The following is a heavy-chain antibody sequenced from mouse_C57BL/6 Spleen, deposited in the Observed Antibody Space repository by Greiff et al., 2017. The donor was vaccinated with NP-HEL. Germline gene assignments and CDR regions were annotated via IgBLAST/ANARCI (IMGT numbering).Heavy chain of an antibody. J-gene: IGHJ2*01. CDR1: GFTFSSYA. CDR3: ARDGPGYGSRYDY. CDR2: ISDGGSYT. Sequence: EVKLMESGGGLVKPGGSLKLSCAASGFTFSSYAMSWVRQTPEKRLEWVATISDGGSYTYYPDNVKGRFTISRDNAKNNLYLQMSHLKSEDTAMYCCARDGPGYGSRYDYWGQGTTLTVSS. D-gene: IGHD1-1*01. V-gene: IGHV5-4*01.